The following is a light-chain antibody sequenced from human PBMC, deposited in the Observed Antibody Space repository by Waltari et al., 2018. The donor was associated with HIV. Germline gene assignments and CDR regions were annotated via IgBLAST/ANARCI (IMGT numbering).Light chain of an antibody. CDR2: GAS. V-gene: IGKV3D-20*02. CDR3: QQRSSWPSIT. CDR1: QSVSSSY. J-gene: IGKJ5*01. Sequence: EIVLTQSPGTLSLSPGERATLSCRASQSVSSSYLAWYQQKPGQAPRLLIYGASSRATGIPDRFSGSGSETDFTLTISSLEPEDFAVYYCQQRSSWPSITFGQGTRLDI.